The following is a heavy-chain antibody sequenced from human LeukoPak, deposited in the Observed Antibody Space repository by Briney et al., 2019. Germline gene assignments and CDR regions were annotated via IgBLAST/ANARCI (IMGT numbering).Heavy chain of an antibody. CDR2: ISAYNGNT. Sequence: ASVKVSCKASGYTFTSYGISWVRQAPGQGLEWIGWISAYNGNTNYAQKLQGRVTMTTDTSTSTAYMELRSLRSDDTAVYYCAREDSSGYYGVFDYWGQGTLVTVSS. J-gene: IGHJ4*02. CDR1: GYTFTSYG. CDR3: AREDSSGYYGVFDY. V-gene: IGHV1-18*01. D-gene: IGHD3-22*01.